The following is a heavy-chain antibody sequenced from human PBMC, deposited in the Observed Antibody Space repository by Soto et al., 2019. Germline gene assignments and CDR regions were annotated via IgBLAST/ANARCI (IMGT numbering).Heavy chain of an antibody. D-gene: IGHD3-10*01. CDR3: AKVFLWFGELSYYYMDV. V-gene: IGHV3-23*01. CDR2: ISGSGGST. CDR1: GFTFSSYA. Sequence: GGSLRLSCAASGFTFSSYAMSWVRQAPGKGLEWVSAISGSGGSTYYADSVKGRFTISRDNSKNTLYLQMNSLRAEDTAVYYCAKVFLWFGELSYYYMDVWGKGTTVTVSS. J-gene: IGHJ6*03.